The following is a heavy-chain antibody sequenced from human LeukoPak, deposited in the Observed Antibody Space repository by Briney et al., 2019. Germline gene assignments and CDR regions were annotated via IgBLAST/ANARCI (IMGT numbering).Heavy chain of an antibody. V-gene: IGHV3-30*02. Sequence: GGSLRLSCATSGFNFSTYDIHWGRPAPGKGPGWVAFMRYDESKKYYADSVKGRFTISRDNSKSTVYLQMNSLRADDTAVYYCAKVGAAGRAYYFDYWGQGTQVTVSS. D-gene: IGHD6-13*01. CDR1: GFNFSTYD. CDR2: MRYDESKK. J-gene: IGHJ4*02. CDR3: AKVGAAGRAYYFDY.